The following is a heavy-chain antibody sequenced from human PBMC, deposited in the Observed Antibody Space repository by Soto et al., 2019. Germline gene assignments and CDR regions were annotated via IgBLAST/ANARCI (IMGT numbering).Heavy chain of an antibody. J-gene: IGHJ5*02. CDR3: ARDLGTSMVRGVEVAFDP. CDR1: GGSVSSGSYY. V-gene: IGHV4-61*01. Sequence: SETLSLTCTVAGGSVSSGSYYWSWIRQPPGKGLEWIGYIYYSGSPNYNPSLKSRVTISVNTSKNQFSLKLSSVTAADTAVCYCARDLGTSMVRGVEVAFDPWGQGSLVTVSS. D-gene: IGHD3-10*01. CDR2: IYYSGSP.